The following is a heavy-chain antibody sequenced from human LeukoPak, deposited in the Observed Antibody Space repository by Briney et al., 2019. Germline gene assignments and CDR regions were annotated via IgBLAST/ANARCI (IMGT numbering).Heavy chain of an antibody. J-gene: IGHJ6*02. V-gene: IGHV4-59*01. Sequence: SETLSLTCTASGGSISSYYWSWIRQPPGKGLEWIGYIFYSGSTSTNYLPSLKSRVTISVDTSKNQFSMRLNSVTAADTAVYYCARERATNYGMDVWGQGTTVTVSS. D-gene: IGHD5-12*01. CDR1: GGSISSYY. CDR3: ARERATNYGMDV. CDR2: IFYSGSTST.